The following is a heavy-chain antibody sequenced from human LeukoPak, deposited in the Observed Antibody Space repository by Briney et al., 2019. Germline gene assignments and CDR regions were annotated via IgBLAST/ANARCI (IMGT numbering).Heavy chain of an antibody. V-gene: IGHV4-59*01. Sequence: SETLSLTCAVYGGSFSGYYWSWIRQPPGKGLEWIGYIYYSGSTNYNPSLKSRVTISVDTSKNQFSLKLSSVTAADTAVYYCARGASSGWYSSGWDYWGQGTLVTVSS. CDR1: GGSFSGYY. CDR3: ARGASSGWYSSGWDY. D-gene: IGHD6-19*01. CDR2: IYYSGST. J-gene: IGHJ4*02.